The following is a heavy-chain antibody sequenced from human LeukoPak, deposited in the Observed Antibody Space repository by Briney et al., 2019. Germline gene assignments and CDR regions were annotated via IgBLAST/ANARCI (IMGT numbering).Heavy chain of an antibody. CDR2: ISGSGGSR. CDR1: GFTFSTYV. D-gene: IGHD5-24*01. CDR3: ARGDRDGYNWFDY. Sequence: PGGSLRLSCAASGFTFSTYVMGWVRQAPGKGLEWVSSISGSGGSRYYADSVKGRFTISRDNAKNSLYLQMNSLRAEDTAVYYCARGDRDGYNWFDYWGQGTLVTVSS. J-gene: IGHJ4*02. V-gene: IGHV3-23*01.